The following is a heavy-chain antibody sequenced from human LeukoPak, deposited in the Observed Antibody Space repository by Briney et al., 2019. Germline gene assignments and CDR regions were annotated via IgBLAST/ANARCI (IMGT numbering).Heavy chain of an antibody. D-gene: IGHD3-9*01. V-gene: IGHV2-5*02. Sequence: SGPTLVNPTQTLTLTCTFSGFSLSTSGVGVGWIRQPPGKALEWLALIYWDDDKRYSPSLKSRLTITKDTSKNQVDLTMPNMDPVDTATYYCAHRPLTGYLIDAFDIWGQGTMVTVSS. CDR3: AHRPLTGYLIDAFDI. CDR1: GFSLSTSGVG. J-gene: IGHJ3*02. CDR2: IYWDDDK.